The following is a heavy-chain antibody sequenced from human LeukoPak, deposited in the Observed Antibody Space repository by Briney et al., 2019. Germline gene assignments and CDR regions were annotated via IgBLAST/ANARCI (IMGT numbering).Heavy chain of an antibody. D-gene: IGHD3-10*01. V-gene: IGHV3-30-3*01. J-gene: IGHJ6*02. CDR3: ASSISLPVLYYYYGMDV. Sequence: GGSLSLSCAASGFTFSSYAMHWVRQAPGKGLEWVAVISYDGSNKYYADSVKGRFTISRDNSKNTLYLQMNSLRAEDTAVYYCASSISLPVLYYYYGMDVWGQGTTVTVSS. CDR2: ISYDGSNK. CDR1: GFTFSSYA.